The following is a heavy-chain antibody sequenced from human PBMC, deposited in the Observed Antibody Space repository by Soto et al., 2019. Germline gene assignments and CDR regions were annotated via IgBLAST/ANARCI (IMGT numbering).Heavy chain of an antibody. D-gene: IGHD5-12*01. Sequence: ASVKVSCKASGYTFTRSGISGVRQAPGQGLEWMGWISTYNGDTNYAQKFQGRVTMTTDTSTSTAYMELRSLRSDDTAVYYCAREGVAPYYYYGMDVWGQGTTVTV. V-gene: IGHV1-18*01. J-gene: IGHJ6*02. CDR1: GYTFTRSG. CDR3: AREGVAPYYYYGMDV. CDR2: ISTYNGDT.